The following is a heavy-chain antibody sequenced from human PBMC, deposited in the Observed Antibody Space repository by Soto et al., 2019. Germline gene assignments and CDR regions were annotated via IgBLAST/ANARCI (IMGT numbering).Heavy chain of an antibody. CDR1: GYTFTNYY. CDR3: ARSDMGGHRAPDV. CDR2: INPSGGGP. D-gene: IGHD3-16*01. Sequence: QVQLMQSGAEVKQPGASVKVSCKASGYTFTNYYMHWVRQVPGQGLGWMGIINPSGGGPAHAPHFRRSLPTTSATSRTTIYMQVSSLRSEDTAVSFCARSDMGGHRAPDVWGEGTMVTVS. V-gene: IGHV1-46*03. J-gene: IGHJ3*01.